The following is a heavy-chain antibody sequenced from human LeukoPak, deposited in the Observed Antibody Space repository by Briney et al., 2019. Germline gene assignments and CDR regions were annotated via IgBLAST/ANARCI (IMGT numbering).Heavy chain of an antibody. D-gene: IGHD3-22*01. J-gene: IGHJ3*02. CDR3: ARDYGPRYYDSSGLLFDI. Sequence: ASVNVSCKASGYTFTSYGISWVRQAPGQGLEWMGWISAYNGNTNYAQKLQGRVTMTTDTSTSTAYMELRSLRSDDTAVYYCARDYGPRYYDSSGLLFDIWGQGTMVTVSS. CDR1: GYTFTSYG. V-gene: IGHV1-18*01. CDR2: ISAYNGNT.